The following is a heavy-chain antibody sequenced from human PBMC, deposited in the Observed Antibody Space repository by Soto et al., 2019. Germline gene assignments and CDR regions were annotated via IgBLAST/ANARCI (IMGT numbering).Heavy chain of an antibody. CDR2: IYYSGST. Sequence: SETLSLTCTVSGGSISSYYWSWIRQPPGKGLEWIGYIYYSGSTNYNPSLKSRVTISVDTSKNQFSLKLSSVTAADTAVYYCARVLGPGRYYDCGDYVSREGYYYYMDVWGKGTTVTVSS. J-gene: IGHJ6*03. V-gene: IGHV4-59*01. CDR3: ARVLGPGRYYDCGDYVSREGYYYYMDV. D-gene: IGHD4-17*01. CDR1: GGSISSYY.